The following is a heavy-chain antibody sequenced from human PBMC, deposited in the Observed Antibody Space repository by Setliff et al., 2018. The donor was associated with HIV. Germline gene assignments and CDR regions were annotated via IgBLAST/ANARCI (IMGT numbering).Heavy chain of an antibody. Sequence: GASVKVSCKASGYTFTAYYMHWVRQAPGQGLEWMGWTDANGGVTRYAQKFQGRITMTGDPSTATAFMELNRLTSDDTAVYFCARESIASSFVFYSHYMDFWGSGTRVTVSS. CDR1: GYTFTAYY. D-gene: IGHD2-2*01. CDR2: TDANGGVT. CDR3: ARESIASSFVFYSHYMDF. V-gene: IGHV1-2*02. J-gene: IGHJ6*03.